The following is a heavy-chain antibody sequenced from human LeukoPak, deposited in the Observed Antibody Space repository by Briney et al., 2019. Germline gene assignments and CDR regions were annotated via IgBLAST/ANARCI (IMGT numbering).Heavy chain of an antibody. CDR1: GYTFIGYY. Sequence: ASVTVSCKASGYTFIGYYIHWVRQAPGQGLEWMGWINPNSGGTNYAQRFQGRVTMTRDTSISTAYMELSGLRSDDTAVYYCARDASPFDYWGQGTLVTVSS. CDR2: INPNSGGT. CDR3: ARDASPFDY. J-gene: IGHJ4*02. V-gene: IGHV1-2*02.